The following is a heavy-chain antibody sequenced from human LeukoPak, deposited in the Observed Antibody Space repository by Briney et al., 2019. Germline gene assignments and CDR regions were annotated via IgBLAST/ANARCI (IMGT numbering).Heavy chain of an antibody. CDR2: ISGSGGST. J-gene: IGHJ4*02. D-gene: IGHD1-26*01. CDR1: GFTISNYA. CDR3: AIEVPGNFDY. V-gene: IGHV3-23*01. Sequence: QPGASLRLSCAASGFTISNYAMSWVRQAPGKGLEWVSAISGSGGSTFYADSVKGRFTISRDNSRNTLYLQLNSLRAEDTAVYYCAIEVPGNFDYWGQGTLVTVSS.